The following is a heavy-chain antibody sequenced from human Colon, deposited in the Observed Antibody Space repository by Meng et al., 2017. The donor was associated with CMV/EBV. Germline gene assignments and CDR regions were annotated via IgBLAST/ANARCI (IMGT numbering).Heavy chain of an antibody. V-gene: IGHV1-2*02. CDR1: GYTFTGYF. Sequence: QVQLVQSGAEVKKPGASVKVSCKASGYTFTGYFMYWVRQAPGQGLEWMGSLNTNSGGTNYAQKFQGRVTMTRDTSINTAYMELSRLRSDDTAVYYCATLSGGDFDYWGQGTLVTVSS. D-gene: IGHD3-10*01. CDR3: ATLSGGDFDY. CDR2: LNTNSGGT. J-gene: IGHJ4*02.